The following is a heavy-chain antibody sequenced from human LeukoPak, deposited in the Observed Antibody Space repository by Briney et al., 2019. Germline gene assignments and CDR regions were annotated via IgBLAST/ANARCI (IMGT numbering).Heavy chain of an antibody. Sequence: KASETLSLTCAVSGYSISSGYYWAWIRQPPGKGLEWIGSIYYSGTTYYNPSLESRVTISEDTSKNQFSLMLRSVTAADTAVYFCARQASDYFYYYMDVWGKGTTVTVSS. V-gene: IGHV4-38-2*01. J-gene: IGHJ6*03. CDR1: GYSISSGYY. CDR3: ARQASDYFYYYMDV. CDR2: IYYSGTT.